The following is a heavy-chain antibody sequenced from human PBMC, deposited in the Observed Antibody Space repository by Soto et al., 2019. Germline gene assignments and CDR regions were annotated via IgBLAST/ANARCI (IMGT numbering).Heavy chain of an antibody. Sequence: GASVKVSCKASGYTFTSYAMHWVRQAPGQRLEWMGWINAGNGNTKYSQKFQGRVTITKNTSASTAYMELSSLRSEDTAVYYCARDPLIGTTDYGLDVWGQGTKVTVSS. D-gene: IGHD1-7*01. CDR2: INAGNGNT. CDR3: ARDPLIGTTDYGLDV. J-gene: IGHJ6*02. V-gene: IGHV1-3*01. CDR1: GYTFTSYA.